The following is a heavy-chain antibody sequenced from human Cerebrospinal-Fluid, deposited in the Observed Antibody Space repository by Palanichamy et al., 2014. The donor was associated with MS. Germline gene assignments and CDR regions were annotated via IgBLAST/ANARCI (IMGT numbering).Heavy chain of an antibody. CDR3: ARVRSGWYYFDY. V-gene: IGHV4-59*01. D-gene: IGHD6-19*01. Sequence: QVQLQESGPGLVKPSETLSLTCTVSGGSISSYYWSWIRQPPGKGLEWIGYIYYSGSTNYNPSLKSRVTISVDTSKNQFSLKLSSVTAAATAFYYCARVRSGWYYFDYWGQGTLLTVSS. J-gene: IGHJ4*02. CDR1: GGSISSYY. CDR2: IYYSGST.